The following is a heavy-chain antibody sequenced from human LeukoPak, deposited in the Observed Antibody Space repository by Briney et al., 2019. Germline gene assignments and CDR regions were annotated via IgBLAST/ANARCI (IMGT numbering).Heavy chain of an antibody. Sequence: KPGGSLRLSCAASGFTFSSYSMTWVSQAPGKGLEWVSSISSSSSYIYYADSVKGRFNISRDNAKNSLYLQMNSLRAEDTAVYYCARDRGLGSSGWEFHPWGQGTLVTVSS. CDR2: ISSSSSYI. D-gene: IGHD6-19*01. CDR1: GFTFSSYS. CDR3: ARDRGLGSSGWEFHP. J-gene: IGHJ5*02. V-gene: IGHV3-21*01.